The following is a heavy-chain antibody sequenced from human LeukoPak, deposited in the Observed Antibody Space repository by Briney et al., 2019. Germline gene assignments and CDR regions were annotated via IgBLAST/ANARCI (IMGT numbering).Heavy chain of an antibody. CDR2: IRSDGYHT. Sequence: PGGSLRLSCGASGFIFDTHDMHWVRPAPGKGLEWVAFIRSDGYHTYYADSVKGRFTITRDNSKNTLYLQMNSLRLDDMGVYYCAKPSGSGVDYWGRGTRVTVSS. D-gene: IGHD1-26*01. V-gene: IGHV3-30*02. J-gene: IGHJ4*02. CDR3: AKPSGSGVDY. CDR1: GFIFDTHD.